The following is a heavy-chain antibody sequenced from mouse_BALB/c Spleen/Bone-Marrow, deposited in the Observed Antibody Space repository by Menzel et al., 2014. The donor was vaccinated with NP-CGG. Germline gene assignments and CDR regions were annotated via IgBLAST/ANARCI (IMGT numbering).Heavy chain of an antibody. CDR2: INPYNGGT. Sequence: EVHLVESGPELVKPGASMKISCKASGYSFTGYTMNWVKQSHGKNLEWIGLINPYNGGTSYNQKFKGKATLTVDKSSSTAYMELLSLTSEDSAVYYCARRDYRYDEGVDYWGQGTSVTVSS. CDR3: ARRDYRYDEGVDY. V-gene: IGHV1-18*01. CDR1: GYSFTGYT. J-gene: IGHJ4*01. D-gene: IGHD2-14*01.